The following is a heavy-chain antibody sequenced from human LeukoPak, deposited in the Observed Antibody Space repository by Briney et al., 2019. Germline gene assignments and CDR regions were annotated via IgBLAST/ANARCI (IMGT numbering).Heavy chain of an antibody. CDR2: IKPDGSEK. D-gene: IGHD2-21*01. V-gene: IGHV3-7*01. Sequence: GGSLRISCAASAFTFSSYWMSWVRQAPGKGLEWVANIKPDGSEKYYVDSVKGRFTISRDNAKNSLYLQMNSLRAEDTAVYYCARDPFGDNWFDPWGQGTLVTVSS. CDR1: AFTFSSYW. J-gene: IGHJ5*02. CDR3: ARDPFGDNWFDP.